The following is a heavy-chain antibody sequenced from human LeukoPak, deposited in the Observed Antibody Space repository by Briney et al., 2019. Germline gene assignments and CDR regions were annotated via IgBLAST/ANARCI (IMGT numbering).Heavy chain of an antibody. Sequence: SETLSLTCTVSGGSISSYYWSWIRQPPGKGLEWIGYIYHSGSTYYNPSLKSRVTISVDRSKNQFSLKLSSVTAADTAVYYCARVKDSSGWSHWGQGTLVTVSS. CDR3: ARVKDSSGWSH. J-gene: IGHJ4*02. CDR1: GGSISSYY. CDR2: IYHSGST. D-gene: IGHD6-19*01. V-gene: IGHV4-59*12.